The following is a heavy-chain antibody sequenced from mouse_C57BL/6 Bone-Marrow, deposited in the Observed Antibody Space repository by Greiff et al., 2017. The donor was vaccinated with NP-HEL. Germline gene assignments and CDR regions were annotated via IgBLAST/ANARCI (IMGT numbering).Heavy chain of an antibody. Sequence: VHVKQSGAELVKPGASVKLSCTASGFNIKDYYMHWVKQRTEQGLEWIGRIEPEDGETKYAPKFQGKATITADTSSNSAYLHLSSLTSEDTAVYYCARDYGSSYGFAYWGPGTLVTVSA. CDR2: IEPEDGET. CDR1: GFNIKDYY. J-gene: IGHJ3*01. V-gene: IGHV14-2*01. D-gene: IGHD1-1*01. CDR3: ARDYGSSYGFAY.